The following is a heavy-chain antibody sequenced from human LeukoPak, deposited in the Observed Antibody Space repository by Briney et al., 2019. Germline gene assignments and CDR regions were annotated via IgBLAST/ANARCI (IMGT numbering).Heavy chain of an antibody. J-gene: IGHJ4*02. CDR3: ARSYSSNWLFDY. D-gene: IGHD6-19*01. Sequence: GGSLRLSCAASGFTVDSNHMSWVRQAPGQGLEWVSVIYSGGGTYFADSVRGRFTVSRDNSKNTVYLQMNSLRVEDTAVYYCARSYSSNWLFDYWGQGTLVTVSS. CDR2: IYSGGGT. V-gene: IGHV3-53*01. CDR1: GFTVDSNH.